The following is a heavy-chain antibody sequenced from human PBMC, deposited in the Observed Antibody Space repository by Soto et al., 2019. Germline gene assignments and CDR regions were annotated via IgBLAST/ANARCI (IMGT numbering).Heavy chain of an antibody. D-gene: IGHD6-19*01. Sequence: QVQLVESGGGVVQPGRSLRLSCAASGFTFSTTGMHWVRQAPGKGLEWVAMISHDGGAKYYADSLKGRFTISRDTSNNTLYLQTNSLRPEDTAVSHCAKDLYGAGWYNYFDPWGQGTLVTVSS. J-gene: IGHJ5*02. CDR1: GFTFSTTG. V-gene: IGHV3-30*18. CDR3: AKDLYGAGWYNYFDP. CDR2: ISHDGGAK.